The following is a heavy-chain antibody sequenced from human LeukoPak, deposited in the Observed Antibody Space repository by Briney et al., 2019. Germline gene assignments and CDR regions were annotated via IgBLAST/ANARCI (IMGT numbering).Heavy chain of an antibody. CDR3: ARVLVVPAADYFDY. V-gene: IGHV1-2*02. CDR2: INPNSGGT. D-gene: IGHD2-2*01. Sequence: ASVKVSCKASGYTFTGYYMHWVRQAPGQGLEWMGWINPNSGGTNYARKVQGRVTMTRDTSISTAYMELSRLRSDDTAVYYCARVLVVPAADYFDYWGQGTLVTVSS. J-gene: IGHJ4*02. CDR1: GYTFTGYY.